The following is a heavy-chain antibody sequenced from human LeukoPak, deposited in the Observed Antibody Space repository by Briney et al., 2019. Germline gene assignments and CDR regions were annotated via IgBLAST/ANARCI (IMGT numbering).Heavy chain of an antibody. CDR3: ARAAAGTGGYYFDY. Sequence: ASAKVSCKTSGHTFTSFGFSWVRQAPGQGLEWMGWISAYNGDTSYAQKLQGRVTMTTDTSTSTAYMELRSLRSDDTAVYYCARAAAGTGGYYFDYWGQGTVVTVSS. D-gene: IGHD6-13*01. CDR2: ISAYNGDT. CDR1: GHTFTSFG. V-gene: IGHV1-18*01. J-gene: IGHJ4*02.